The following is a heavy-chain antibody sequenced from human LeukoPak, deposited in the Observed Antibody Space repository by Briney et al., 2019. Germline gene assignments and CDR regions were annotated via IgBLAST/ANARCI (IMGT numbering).Heavy chain of an antibody. CDR3: VTRYTALDY. D-gene: IGHD2-2*02. J-gene: IGHJ4*02. CDR1: GGSFSGYY. V-gene: IGHV4-34*01. CDR2: INHSGST. Sequence: SETLSLTCAVYGGSFSGYYWSWIRQPPGKGLEWIGEINHSGSTNYNPSLKSRVTISVDTSKNQFSLKLSSVTAADTAVDYCVTRYTALDYWGQGTLVTVSS.